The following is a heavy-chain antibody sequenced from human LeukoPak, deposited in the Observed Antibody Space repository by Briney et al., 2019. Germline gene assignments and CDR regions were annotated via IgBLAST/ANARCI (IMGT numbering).Heavy chain of an antibody. CDR3: ARVRAGALDY. CDR2: IYYSGST. Sequence: ASETLSLTCTVSGGSISSHYRSWIRQPPGKGLEWIGYIYYSGSTNYNPSLKSRVTISVDTSKNQFSLKLSSVTAADTAVYYCARVRAGALDYWGQGTLVTVSS. V-gene: IGHV4-59*11. D-gene: IGHD1-26*01. J-gene: IGHJ4*02. CDR1: GGSISSHY.